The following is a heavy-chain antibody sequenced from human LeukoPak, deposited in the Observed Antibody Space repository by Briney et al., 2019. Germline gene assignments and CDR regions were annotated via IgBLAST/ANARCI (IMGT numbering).Heavy chain of an antibody. D-gene: IGHD4-17*01. CDR1: GYTFTGYY. Sequence: GASVKVSCKASGYTFTGYYMHWVRQAPGQGLEWMGWINPNSGGTNYAQKFQGRVTMTRDTSISTAYMELSRLRSDDTAVYYCARAQDYGDYVSDFQHWGQGTLVTVSS. V-gene: IGHV1-2*02. J-gene: IGHJ1*01. CDR2: INPNSGGT. CDR3: ARAQDYGDYVSDFQH.